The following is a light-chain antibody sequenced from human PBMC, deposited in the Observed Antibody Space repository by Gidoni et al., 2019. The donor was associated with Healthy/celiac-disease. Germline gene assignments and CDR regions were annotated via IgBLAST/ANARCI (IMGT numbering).Light chain of an antibody. V-gene: IGKV3-20*01. CDR3: QQYLSFWT. CDR1: QSVSSY. Sequence: EIVLPQSPGTLSLSPGERATLSCRASQSVSSYLAWYQQKPGQAPRLLIYAASNRATGIPDRFSGSGSGTDFTLTISRLEPEDFAVYYCQQYLSFWTFGQGTKVEI. CDR2: AAS. J-gene: IGKJ1*01.